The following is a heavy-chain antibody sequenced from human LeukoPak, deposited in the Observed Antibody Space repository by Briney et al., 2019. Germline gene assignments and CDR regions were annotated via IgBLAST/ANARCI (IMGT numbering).Heavy chain of an antibody. J-gene: IGHJ4*02. CDR1: GLTVSNNY. CDR3: ARSPYDSAFR. D-gene: IGHD3-22*01. V-gene: IGHV3-53*01. Sequence: GGSLRLSCVASGLTVSNNYMNWVRQAPGKGLEWVSAISGSGGSTYYADSVKGRFTISRDNSKNTVYLQMNSLRAEDTAVYYCARSPYDSAFRWGQGTLVTVSS. CDR2: ISGSGGST.